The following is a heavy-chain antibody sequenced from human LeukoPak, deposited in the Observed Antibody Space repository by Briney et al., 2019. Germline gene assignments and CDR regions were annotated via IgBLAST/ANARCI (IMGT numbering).Heavy chain of an antibody. CDR1: GGSFSNFFY. CDR3: ARRYTASPGERFDY. J-gene: IGHJ4*02. CDR2: ICYSGST. Sequence: SETLSLTCTVSGGSFSNFFYWTWIRQPPGKGLEWIGYICYSGSTNYNPSLNSRVTISLDTSKNQFSLMLRSLTAADTAVYYCARRYTASPGERFDYWGPGTLVTVSS. V-gene: IGHV4-59*08. D-gene: IGHD2-2*02.